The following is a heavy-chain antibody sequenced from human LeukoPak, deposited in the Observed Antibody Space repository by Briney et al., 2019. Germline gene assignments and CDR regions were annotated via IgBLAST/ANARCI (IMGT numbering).Heavy chain of an antibody. CDR3: ARIGYSSSSLDF. D-gene: IGHD6-6*01. V-gene: IGHV3-7*03. CDR2: INQDGSVK. CDR1: GFTFRNYW. Sequence: GGSLRLSCAASGFTFRNYWMTWVRQASGKGLEWVANINQDGSVKYFVDSVKGRFTISRDNAKSLVYLQMNSLRAEDTAVYNCARIGYSSSSLDFWGRGTLVTVSS. J-gene: IGHJ4*02.